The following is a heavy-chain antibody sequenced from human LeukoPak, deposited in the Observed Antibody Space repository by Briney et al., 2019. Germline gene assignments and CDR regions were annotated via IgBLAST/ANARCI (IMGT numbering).Heavy chain of an antibody. J-gene: IGHJ4*02. CDR2: FFTSGST. V-gene: IGHV4-4*07. CDR1: GASTTKYH. CDR3: ARDGVPGTRGFDF. D-gene: IGHD1-7*01. Sequence: PSETLSLTCTVSGASTTKYHWSWIRQPAGKGLEWIGRFFTSGSTTYNPSLKSRVTMSIDTSNNQFSLNLTSVTAADTAMYYCARDGVPGTRGFDFWGPGTQVAVSS.